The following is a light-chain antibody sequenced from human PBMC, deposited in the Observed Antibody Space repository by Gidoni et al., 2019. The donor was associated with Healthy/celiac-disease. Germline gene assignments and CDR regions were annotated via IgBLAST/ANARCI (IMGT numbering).Light chain of an antibody. CDR2: AAS. J-gene: IGKJ4*01. Sequence: DVQMTQSPSSLSASVGDRVTITCRASQSISSYLNWFQQKPGKAPKLLIYAASSLQSGVPSRFSGSGSGTDFTLTISILQPEDFATYYFQQSYSTPTLGGGTKVEIK. CDR3: QQSYSTPT. V-gene: IGKV1-39*01. CDR1: QSISSY.